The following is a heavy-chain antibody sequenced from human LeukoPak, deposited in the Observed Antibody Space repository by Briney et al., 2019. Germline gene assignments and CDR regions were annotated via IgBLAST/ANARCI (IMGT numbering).Heavy chain of an antibody. CDR2: IYPGDSDT. CDR1: GYSFTSYC. J-gene: IGHJ4*02. CDR3: GRRGVGATVLWY. V-gene: IGHV5-51*01. Sequence: GESLQIPCRGSGYSFTSYCSGWVRQMPGKGREGMGIIYPGDSDTRYSPSSPGQVTISAEEYISTAHLPWSGRKASDTAMYYGGRRGVGATVLWYWGQGTLVTVSS. D-gene: IGHD1-26*01.